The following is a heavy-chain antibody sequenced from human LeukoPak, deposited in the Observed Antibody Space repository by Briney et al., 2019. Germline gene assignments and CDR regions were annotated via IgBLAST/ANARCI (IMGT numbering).Heavy chain of an antibody. D-gene: IGHD2-2*01. CDR2: INHSGST. CDR3: ARFVVVPAAGRDAFDI. J-gene: IGHJ3*02. CDR1: GGSFSGYY. Sequence: KASETLSLTCAVYGGSFSGYYWSWIRQPPGKGLEWIGEINHSGSTNYNPSLKSRVTISVDTSKNQFSLKLSSVTAADTAVYYCARFVVVPAAGRDAFDIWGQGTMVTVPS. V-gene: IGHV4-34*01.